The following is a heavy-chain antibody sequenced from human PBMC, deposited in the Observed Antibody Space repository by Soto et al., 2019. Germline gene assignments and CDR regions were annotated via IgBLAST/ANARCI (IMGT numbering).Heavy chain of an antibody. D-gene: IGHD3-22*01. CDR1: GGSVSSGSYY. CDR3: ARDADYYDSSGYYNVVYYYYGMDV. V-gene: IGHV4-61*01. CDR2: IYYSGST. J-gene: IGHJ6*02. Sequence: SETLSLTCTVSGGSVSSGSYYWSWIRQPPGKGLEWIGYIYYSGSTNYNPSLKSRVTISVDTSKNQFSLKLSSVTAADTAVYYCARDADYYDSSGYYNVVYYYYGMDVWGQGTTVT.